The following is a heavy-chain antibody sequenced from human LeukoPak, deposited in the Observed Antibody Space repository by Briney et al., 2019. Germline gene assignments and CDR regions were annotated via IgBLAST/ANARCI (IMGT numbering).Heavy chain of an antibody. D-gene: IGHD1-26*01. J-gene: IGHJ6*02. CDR3: ARLTYSGSYYYYYGMDV. Sequence: GESLKISCKGSGYSFTSYWIGWVRQMPGKGLEWMGIIYPCDSDTRYSPSFQGQVTISADKSISTAYLQWSSLKASDTAMYYCARLTYSGSYYYYYGMDVWGQGTTVTVSS. CDR1: GYSFTSYW. V-gene: IGHV5-51*01. CDR2: IYPCDSDT.